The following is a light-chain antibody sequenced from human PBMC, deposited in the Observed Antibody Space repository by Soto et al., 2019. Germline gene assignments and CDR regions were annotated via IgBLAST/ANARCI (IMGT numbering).Light chain of an antibody. J-gene: IGLJ1*01. V-gene: IGLV2-14*03. CDR2: DVS. CDR1: SSDVGGYNY. Sequence: QSVLTQPASVSGSPGQSITISCTGTSSDVGGYNYVSWYQHHPGKAPKLIIYDVSNRPSGVSNRFSGSKSGNTASLTISGLQPEDEADYYCSSYTTSNTRQIVFGTGTQLTVL. CDR3: SSYTTSNTRQIV.